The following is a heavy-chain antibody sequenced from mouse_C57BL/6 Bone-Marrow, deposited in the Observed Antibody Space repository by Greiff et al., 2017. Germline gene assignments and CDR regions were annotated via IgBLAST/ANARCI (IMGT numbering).Heavy chain of an antibody. CDR3: AGNFWYFDV. CDR2: IDPSDSYT. Sequence: VQLQQPGAELVKPGASVKLSCKASGYTFTSYWMQWVKQRPGQGLEWIGEIDPSDSYTNYNQKFKGKATLTVDTSSSTAYMQLSSLTSEDSAVYDCAGNFWYFDVGGRGTTVTVSA. J-gene: IGHJ1*03. CDR1: GYTFTSYW. V-gene: IGHV1-50*01.